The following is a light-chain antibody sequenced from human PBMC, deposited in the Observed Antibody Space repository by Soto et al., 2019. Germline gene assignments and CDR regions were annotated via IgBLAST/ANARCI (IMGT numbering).Light chain of an antibody. J-gene: IGKJ5*01. CDR1: QSVHSR. V-gene: IGKV3-20*01. CDR2: GAS. CDR3: QHYGRSPIT. Sequence: TQSAATLSVKPGERATLSCRASQSVHSRLAWYQHKPGQAPRLLISGASSRATGIPDRFSGSGSATDCTLTISRLEPEDVALYYCQHYGRSPITLAQGTRLEI.